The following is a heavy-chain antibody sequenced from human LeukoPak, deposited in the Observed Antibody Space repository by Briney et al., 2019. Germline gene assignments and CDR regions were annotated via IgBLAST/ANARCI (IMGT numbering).Heavy chain of an antibody. V-gene: IGHV3-48*03. CDR2: ISSSGSNI. D-gene: IGHD2-2*01. CDR1: GFTFSSYE. Sequence: GGSLRLSCAASGFTFSSYEMNWLRQAPGKGLKGVSYISSSGSNICYAVSVKGRLTISRDHAKNSLYLQMNSLRAEDTAVYYCARSPGAVGAFDIWGQGTMVTVSS. J-gene: IGHJ3*02. CDR3: ARSPGAVGAFDI.